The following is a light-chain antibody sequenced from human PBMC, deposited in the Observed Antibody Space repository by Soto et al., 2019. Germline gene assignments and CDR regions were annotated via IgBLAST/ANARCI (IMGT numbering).Light chain of an antibody. CDR3: QQSHSTPWT. CDR2: GAS. CDR1: QTITTY. Sequence: DIQMTQSPSSLSASVGDRVTITCRASQTITTYLNWYHQKPGKAPQLLIYGASTLQSGVPSRFTGSGSGTDFTLTISSLQPEDFATYHCQQSHSTPWTFGQGTKVEIK. J-gene: IGKJ1*01. V-gene: IGKV1-39*01.